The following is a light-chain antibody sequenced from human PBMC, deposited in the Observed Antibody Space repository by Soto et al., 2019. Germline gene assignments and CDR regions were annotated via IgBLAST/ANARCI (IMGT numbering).Light chain of an antibody. CDR2: DAS. Sequence: DIQMTQSPSSLSTSIGDRVTITCRASQGISSPLAWYQQKPGKVPSLLIYDASTLQSGVPSRFSGSGSGTDFTLTISSLQPEDVATYYCQKYKSAPYTFGPGTKVDIK. J-gene: IGKJ3*01. CDR1: QGISSP. CDR3: QKYKSAPYT. V-gene: IGKV1-27*01.